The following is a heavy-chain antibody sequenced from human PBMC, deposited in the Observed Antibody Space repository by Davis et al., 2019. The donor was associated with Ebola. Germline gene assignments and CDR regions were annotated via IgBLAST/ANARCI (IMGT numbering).Heavy chain of an antibody. Sequence: PGGSLRLSCAASGFTVSINYMSWVRQAPGKGLEWVSGIRWNSAFIDYADSVKGRFTISRDNAKTSLYLQMNSLRAEDTAWYYCVRDSAYSLKTFDTNNYFDNWGQGTLVTVSS. CDR3: VRDSAYSLKTFDTNNYFDN. V-gene: IGHV3-9*01. CDR1: GFTVSINY. CDR2: IRWNSAFI. J-gene: IGHJ4*02. D-gene: IGHD2-21*01.